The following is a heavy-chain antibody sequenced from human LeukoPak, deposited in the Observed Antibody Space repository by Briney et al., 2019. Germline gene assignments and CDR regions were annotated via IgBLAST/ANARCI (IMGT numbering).Heavy chain of an antibody. CDR2: VNWNGGRI. V-gene: IGHV3-20*04. J-gene: IGHJ4*02. D-gene: IGHD4-17*01. Sequence: GGSLRLPCAASGFTFDDFGMSWVRQAPGKGLEWVSGVNWNGGRIGYADAVKGRFTISRDNAKKSLYLQMNTLRAEDTALYFCARGGMYGDYVSVWGQGTPVTVSS. CDR1: GFTFDDFG. CDR3: ARGGMYGDYVSV.